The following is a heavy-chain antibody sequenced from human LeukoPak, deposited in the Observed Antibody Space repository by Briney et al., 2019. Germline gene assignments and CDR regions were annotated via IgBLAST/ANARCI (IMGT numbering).Heavy chain of an antibody. J-gene: IGHJ4*02. D-gene: IGHD1-26*01. Sequence: GASVKVSCEASGGTFSSYAISWVRQAPGQGLEWVGRIIPIFGTANYAQKFQGRVTITTDESTSTAYMELSSLRSEDTAVYYCAREPKWELPPDYWGQGTLVTVSS. CDR2: IIPIFGTA. V-gene: IGHV1-69*05. CDR3: AREPKWELPPDY. CDR1: GGTFSSYA.